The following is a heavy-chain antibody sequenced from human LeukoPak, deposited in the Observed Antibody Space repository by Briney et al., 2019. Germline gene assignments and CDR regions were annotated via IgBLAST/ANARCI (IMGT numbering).Heavy chain of an antibody. CDR1: GGTFSSYA. D-gene: IGHD3-10*01. Sequence: AASVKVSCKASGGTFSSYAISWVRQAPGQGLEWMGGIIPIFGTANYAQKFQGRVTITTDESASTAYMKLSSLRSEDTAVYYCARSYYYGSGSSPDYWGQGTLVTVSS. V-gene: IGHV1-69*05. J-gene: IGHJ4*02. CDR3: ARSYYYGSGSSPDY. CDR2: IIPIFGTA.